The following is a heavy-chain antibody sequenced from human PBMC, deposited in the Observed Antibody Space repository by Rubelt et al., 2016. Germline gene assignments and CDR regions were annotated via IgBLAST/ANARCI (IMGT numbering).Heavy chain of an antibody. D-gene: IGHD6-6*01. Sequence: QVQLVQSGAEVKKPGASVKVSCKASGYTFTSYGISWVRQAPGQGLEWMGWISAYNGNTNYAQKLQGRGTMTTDTSTSTAYMELRSLRSDDTVVYYCARDRIRIAARQGWYFDLWGRGTLVTVSS. CDR1: GYTFTSYG. J-gene: IGHJ2*01. V-gene: IGHV1-18*01. CDR3: ARDRIRIAARQGWYFDL. CDR2: ISAYNGNT.